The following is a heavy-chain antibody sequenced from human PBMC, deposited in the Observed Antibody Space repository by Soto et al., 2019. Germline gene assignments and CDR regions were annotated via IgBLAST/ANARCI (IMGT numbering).Heavy chain of an antibody. V-gene: IGHV4-34*01. CDR1: GGSFSGYY. D-gene: IGHD4-17*01. CDR3: ARVPRTVTEYFYYGMDV. Sequence: SETLSLTCAVYGGSFSGYYWSWIRQPPGKGLEWIGEINHSGSTNYNPSLKSRVTISVDTSKNQFSQKLSSGTAADTALYYCARVPRTVTEYFYYGMDVWGQGTTVTVSS. J-gene: IGHJ6*02. CDR2: INHSGST.